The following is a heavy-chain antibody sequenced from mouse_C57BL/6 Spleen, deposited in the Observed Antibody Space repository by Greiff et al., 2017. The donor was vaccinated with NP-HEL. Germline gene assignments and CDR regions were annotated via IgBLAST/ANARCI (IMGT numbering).Heavy chain of an antibody. Sequence: QVQLQQSGAELVKPGASVKMSCKASGYTFTSYWITWVKQRPGQGLEWIGDIYPGSGSTNYNEKFKSKATLTVDTSSSTAYMQLSSLTSEDSAVYYCARGDYYGSPRYFDVWGTGTTVTVSS. V-gene: IGHV1-55*01. CDR1: GYTFTSYW. CDR3: ARGDYYGSPRYFDV. J-gene: IGHJ1*03. CDR2: IYPGSGST. D-gene: IGHD1-1*01.